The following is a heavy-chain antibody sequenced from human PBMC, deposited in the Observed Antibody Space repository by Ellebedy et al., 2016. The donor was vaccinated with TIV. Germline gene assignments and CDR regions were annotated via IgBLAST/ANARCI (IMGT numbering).Heavy chain of an antibody. CDR2: INPSVGST. CDR1: GYTFTSYF. CDR3: ARARSSGWLHTPDY. D-gene: IGHD6-19*01. V-gene: IGHV1-46*04. Sequence: AASVKVSCKASGYTFTSYFMHWVRQAPGQGLEWMGIINPSVGSTTYAQKLQGRVTMTRDTSKSTVYMELSSLRSEDTAVYYCARARSSGWLHTPDYWGQGTLVTVSS. J-gene: IGHJ4*02.